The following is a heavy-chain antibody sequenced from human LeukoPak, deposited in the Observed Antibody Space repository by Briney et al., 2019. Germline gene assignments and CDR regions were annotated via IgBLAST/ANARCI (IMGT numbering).Heavy chain of an antibody. CDR2: INHSGST. D-gene: IGHD2-2*01. CDR3: ARHEGCSSTSCYLTWFDP. J-gene: IGHJ5*02. Sequence: SETLSLTCAVYGGSFSGYYWSWIRQPPGKGLEWIGEINHSGSTNYNPSLKSRVTISVDTSKNQFSLKLSSVTAADTAVYYCARHEGCSSTSCYLTWFDPWGQGTLVTVSS. V-gene: IGHV4-34*01. CDR1: GGSFSGYY.